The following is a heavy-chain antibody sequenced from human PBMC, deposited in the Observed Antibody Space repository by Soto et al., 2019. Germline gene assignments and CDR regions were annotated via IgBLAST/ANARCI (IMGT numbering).Heavy chain of an antibody. Sequence: PGGSLRLSCAASGFTFSSYGMHWVRQAPGKGLQWVAVISYDGSNKYYADSVKGRFTISRDDSKSTLYLQMNSLKTEDTAVYYCTTDRRVGGTSPHFDNRGQGTLVTVSS. J-gene: IGHJ4*02. V-gene: IGHV3-30*03. D-gene: IGHD1-26*01. CDR1: GFTFSSYG. CDR2: ISYDGSNK. CDR3: TTDRRVGGTSPHFDN.